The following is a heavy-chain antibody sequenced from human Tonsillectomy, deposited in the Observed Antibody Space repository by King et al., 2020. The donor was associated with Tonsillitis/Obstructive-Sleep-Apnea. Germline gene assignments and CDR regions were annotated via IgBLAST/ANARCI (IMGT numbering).Heavy chain of an antibody. CDR2: ISYDGSNK. J-gene: IGHJ4*02. CDR3: ARGGEQYYDFWSGYPSTLPHFDY. D-gene: IGHD3-3*01. Sequence: VQLVESGGGVVQPGRSLRLSCAASGFTFSSYAMHWVRQAPGKGLEWVAVISYDGSNKYYADSVKGRFTISRDNSKNTLYLQMNSLRAEDTAVYYCARGGEQYYDFWSGYPSTLPHFDYMGQGTLVTVSS. V-gene: IGHV3-30*04. CDR1: GFTFSSYA.